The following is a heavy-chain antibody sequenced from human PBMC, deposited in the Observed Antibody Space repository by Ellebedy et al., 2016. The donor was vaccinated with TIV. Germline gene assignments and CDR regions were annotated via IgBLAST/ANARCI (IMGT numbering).Heavy chain of an antibody. J-gene: IGHJ6*02. V-gene: IGHV4-34*01. CDR3: ARGEVTLYYYGMDV. Sequence: MPGGSLRLSCAVYGGSFSGYYWNWIRQPPGKGLEWIGEISHSEITNYNPSLKSRVSLSVDTSKNQVSLRLSSVTAADTAVYYCARGEVTLYYYGMDVWGQGTTVTVSS. CDR1: GGSFSGYY. CDR2: ISHSEIT.